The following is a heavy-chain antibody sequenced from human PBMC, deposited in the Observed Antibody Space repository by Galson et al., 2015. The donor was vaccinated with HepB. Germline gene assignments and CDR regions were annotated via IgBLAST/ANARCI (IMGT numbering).Heavy chain of an antibody. V-gene: IGHV1-46*01. J-gene: IGHJ3*02. Sequence: SVKVSCKASGYTFTSYYMHWVRQAPGQGLEWMGIINPSGGSTSYAQKFQGRVTMTRDTSTSTVYMELSSLKASDTAMYYCATGRCGGDCYSVGGDAFDIWGQGTMVTVSS. CDR3: ATGRCGGDCYSVGGDAFDI. CDR2: INPSGGST. CDR1: GYTFTSYY. D-gene: IGHD2-21*01.